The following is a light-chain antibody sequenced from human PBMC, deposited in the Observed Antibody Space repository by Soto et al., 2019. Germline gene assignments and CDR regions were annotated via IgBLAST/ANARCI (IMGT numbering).Light chain of an antibody. J-gene: IGKJ4*01. CDR2: DVS. Sequence: DIQMTQSPSSLSASVGDRVTITCRASQSINAWLAWYQQKPGKAPKLLIYDVSTLDSGVPSRFSGSASGTEFTLTIISLESDDFAVYYCQHYNNWLGTFGGGTKVDIK. V-gene: IGKV1-5*01. CDR3: QHYNNWLGT. CDR1: QSINAW.